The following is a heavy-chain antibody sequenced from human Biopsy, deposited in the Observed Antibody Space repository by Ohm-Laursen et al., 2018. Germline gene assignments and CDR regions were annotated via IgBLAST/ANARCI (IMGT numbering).Heavy chain of an antibody. J-gene: IGHJ5*02. CDR2: IFYSGIT. CDR1: GGSVSSNVAY. V-gene: IGHV4-39*01. CDR3: ARHPTGFWFDP. Sequence: PSETLSLTCTVSGGSVSSNVAYWAWIRQPPGKGLESIGSIFYSGITYYNPSLQSRVTMSVDTSTNQFSLNLTSVTAADTAVYYCARHPTGFWFDPWGQGTLVIVSS.